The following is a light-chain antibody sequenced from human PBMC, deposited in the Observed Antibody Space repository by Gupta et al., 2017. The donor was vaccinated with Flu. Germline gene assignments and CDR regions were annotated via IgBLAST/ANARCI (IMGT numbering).Light chain of an antibody. V-gene: IGLV3-25*03. J-gene: IGLJ3*02. CDR2: QDI. CDR3: LTTDSSGTYWV. Sequence: SFALPQPPSASVSPGQTARITCSGDELPKQYAYWYQQKSGQATVLLIYQDIERPSGIPERFSGSSSGTTVTLTITGVQAEDEADYYCLTTDSSGTYWVFGGGTKLTVL. CDR1: ELPKQY.